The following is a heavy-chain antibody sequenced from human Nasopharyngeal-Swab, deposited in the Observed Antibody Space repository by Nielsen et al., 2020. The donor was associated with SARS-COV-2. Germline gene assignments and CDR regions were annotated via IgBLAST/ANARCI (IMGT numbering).Heavy chain of an antibody. D-gene: IGHD3-9*01. CDR3: AKVPYYDILTGYHDAFDI. CDR1: GFTFDDYA. CDR2: IRWNSGSI. J-gene: IGHJ3*02. Sequence: GGSLRLSCAASGFTFDDYAMHWVRQAPGKGLEWVSGIRWNSGSIGYADSVKGRFTISRDNAKNSLYLQMNSLRAEDTALYYCAKVPYYDILTGYHDAFDIWGQGTMVTVSS. V-gene: IGHV3-9*01.